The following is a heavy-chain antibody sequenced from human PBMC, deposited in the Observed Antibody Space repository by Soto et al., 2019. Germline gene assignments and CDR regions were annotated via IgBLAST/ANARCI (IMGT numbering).Heavy chain of an antibody. CDR1: GMKFSSYG. CDR3: ARELLYGTGSRNFHYYGMDV. V-gene: IGHV3-33*01. Sequence: QVQLVESGGGVVQSGTSLRLSCAASGMKFSSYGMHWVRQAPGKGLEWVAVIWFDGFKKYYVDSVKGRFTISRDNSNTTLYLQMNSLRAEDTGVYYCARELLYGTGSRNFHYYGMDVWGQGTTVTVSS. CDR2: IWFDGFKK. D-gene: IGHD3-10*01. J-gene: IGHJ6*02.